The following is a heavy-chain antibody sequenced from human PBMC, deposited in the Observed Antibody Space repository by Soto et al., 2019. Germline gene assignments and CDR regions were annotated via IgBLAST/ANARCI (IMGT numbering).Heavy chain of an antibody. Sequence: QVQLQESGPGLVKPSQTLSLTCTVSGGSISSGGYYWSWIRQHPGKGLEGIGYIYYSGSTYYNPSLKSRVTISVDTSKNQFSLKLSSVTAADTAVYYCARSSRRFGELFGRVYGMDVWGQGTTVTVSS. V-gene: IGHV4-31*03. CDR1: GGSISSGGYY. D-gene: IGHD3-10*01. CDR2: IYYSGST. J-gene: IGHJ6*02. CDR3: ARSSRRFGELFGRVYGMDV.